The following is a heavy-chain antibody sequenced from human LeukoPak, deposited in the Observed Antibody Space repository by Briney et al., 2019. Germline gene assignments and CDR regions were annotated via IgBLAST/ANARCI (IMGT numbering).Heavy chain of an antibody. J-gene: IGHJ4*02. CDR2: ISAYNGNT. Sequence: ASVKVSCKSSGYTFTSYGISWVRQAPGQGLEWMGWISAYNGNTNYAQKLQGRVTMTTDRSTSTAYMELRSLRSDDTAVYYCARGSDPLTGELALDYWGQGTLVTVSS. CDR3: ARGSDPLTGELALDY. V-gene: IGHV1-18*01. D-gene: IGHD1-26*01. CDR1: GYTFTSYG.